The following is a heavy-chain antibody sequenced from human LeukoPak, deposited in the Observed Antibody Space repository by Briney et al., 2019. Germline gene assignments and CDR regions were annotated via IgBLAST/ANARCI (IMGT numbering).Heavy chain of an antibody. J-gene: IGHJ4*02. CDR2: INHSGST. V-gene: IGHV4-34*01. D-gene: IGHD4-11*01. CDR1: GGSFSGYY. CDR3: ARHGRKYSNPDY. Sequence: SETLSLTCAVYGGSFSGYYWSWIRQPPGKGLEWIGEINHSGSTNYNPSLKSRVTISVDTSKNQFSLKLSPVTAADTAVYYCARHGRKYSNPDYWGQGTLVTVSS.